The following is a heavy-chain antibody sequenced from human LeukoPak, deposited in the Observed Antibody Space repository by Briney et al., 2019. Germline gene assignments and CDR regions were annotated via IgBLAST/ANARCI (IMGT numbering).Heavy chain of an antibody. J-gene: IGHJ4*02. CDR2: IYTSGST. CDR3: ARAGRGYSYGVDY. CDR1: GGSFSGYY. D-gene: IGHD5-18*01. V-gene: IGHV4-59*10. Sequence: SETLSLTCAVYGGSFSGYYWSWIRQPPGKGLEWIGRIYTSGSTNYNPSLKSRVTMSVDTSKNQFSLKLSSVTAADTAVYYCARAGRGYSYGVDYWGQGTLVTVSS.